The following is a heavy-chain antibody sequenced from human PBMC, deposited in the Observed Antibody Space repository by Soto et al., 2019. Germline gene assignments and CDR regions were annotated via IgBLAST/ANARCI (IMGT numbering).Heavy chain of an antibody. J-gene: IGHJ4*02. D-gene: IGHD1-26*01. V-gene: IGHV4-34*01. CDR2: INHSGST. CDR1: GGSFSGYY. Sequence: SETLSLTCAVYGGSFSGYYWSWIRQPPGKGLEWIGEINHSGSTNYNPSLKSRVTISVDTSKNQFSLKLSSVTAADTAVYYCARDGVPSDLDYWGQGTLVTVSS. CDR3: ARDGVPSDLDY.